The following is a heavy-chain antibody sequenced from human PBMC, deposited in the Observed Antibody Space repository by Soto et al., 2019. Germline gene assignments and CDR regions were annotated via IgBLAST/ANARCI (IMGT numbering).Heavy chain of an antibody. V-gene: IGHV3-66*01. CDR2: IYSGGST. J-gene: IGHJ3*02. CDR3: AREQYGYRGRTLVSDAFDI. Sequence: EVQLVESGGGLVQPGGSLRLSCAASGFTVSSNYMSWVRQAPGKGLEWVSVIYSGGSTYYADSVKGRFTISRDNSKNRLYLQMNSSRAEDTAVYYCAREQYGYRGRTLVSDAFDIWGQGTMGTVSS. CDR1: GFTVSSNY. D-gene: IGHD5-12*01.